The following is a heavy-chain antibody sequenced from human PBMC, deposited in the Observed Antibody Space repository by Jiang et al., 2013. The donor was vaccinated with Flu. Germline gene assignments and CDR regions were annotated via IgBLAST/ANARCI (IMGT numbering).Heavy chain of an antibody. Sequence: LVQPGGSLRLSCEVSGFTFNNYAMNWVRQAPGKGLEWVSVVSGDGFTTFYADTVKGRFTISRDNSQNTLYLQMNSLTAEDAAVYYCARADVSYWGALHFWGQGTMVTVSS. D-gene: IGHD2-21*01. CDR1: GFTFNNYA. CDR2: VSGDGFTT. CDR3: ARADVSYWGALHF. J-gene: IGHJ3*01. V-gene: IGHV3-23*01.